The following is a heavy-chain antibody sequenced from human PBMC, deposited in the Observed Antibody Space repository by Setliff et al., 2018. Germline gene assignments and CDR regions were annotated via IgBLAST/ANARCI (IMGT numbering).Heavy chain of an antibody. CDR2: VPKGGTP. V-gene: IGHV4-4*02. J-gene: IGHJ4*02. Sequence: PWGSLRLSCAASGVTFTKAWMSLVRQAPGKGLEWIVSVPKGGTPKYNGSLESRVTISVDTSKNQFSLELRSVTAADTAVYYCARLPPLHTPMALTFDYWGQGILVTVSS. CDR3: ARLPPLHTPMALTFDY. CDR1: GVTFTKAW. D-gene: IGHD5-18*01.